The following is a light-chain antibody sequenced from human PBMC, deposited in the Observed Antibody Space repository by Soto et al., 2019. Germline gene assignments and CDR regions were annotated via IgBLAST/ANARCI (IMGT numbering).Light chain of an antibody. Sequence: QSVLTQPPSTSGTPGQRVIISCSGSRSNIGRSYVHWYQQLPGTAPKLLMYSNDQRPSGVPDRFSGSKSGTSASLAISGLRSEDEADYYCAVWDDNLRGRLFGGGTKLTVL. J-gene: IGLJ3*02. V-gene: IGLV1-47*02. CDR3: AVWDDNLRGRL. CDR1: RSNIGRSY. CDR2: SND.